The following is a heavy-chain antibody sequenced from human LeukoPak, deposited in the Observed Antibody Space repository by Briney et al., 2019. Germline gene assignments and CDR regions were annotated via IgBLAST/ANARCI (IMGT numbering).Heavy chain of an antibody. V-gene: IGHV5-10-1*01. J-gene: IGHJ5*02. D-gene: IGHD3-3*02. CDR1: GYSFTSYW. CDR3: ARQVTQNLASHRVWFDP. Sequence: GESLKISCKGSGYSFTSYWISWVRQMPGKGLEWMGRIDPSDSYTNYSPSFQGHVTISADKSISTAYLQWSSLKASDTAMYYCARQVTQNLASHRVWFDPWGQGTLVTVSS. CDR2: IDPSDSYT.